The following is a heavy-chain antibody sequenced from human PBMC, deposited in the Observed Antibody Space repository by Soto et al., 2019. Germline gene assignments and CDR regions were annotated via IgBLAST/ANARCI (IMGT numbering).Heavy chain of an antibody. Sequence: SETLSLTCAVYGGSFSGYYWSWIRQPPGKGLEWIGEINHSGSTNYNPSLKSRVTISVDTSKNQFSLKLSSVTAADTAVYYCARGGIGYYGSGSYYNYYYYGMDVWGQGTTVTVSS. CDR1: GGSFSGYY. CDR3: ARGGIGYYGSGSYYNYYYYGMDV. J-gene: IGHJ6*02. CDR2: INHSGST. V-gene: IGHV4-34*01. D-gene: IGHD3-10*01.